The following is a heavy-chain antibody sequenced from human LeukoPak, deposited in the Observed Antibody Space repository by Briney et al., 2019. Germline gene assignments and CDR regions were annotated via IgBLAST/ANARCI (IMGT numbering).Heavy chain of an antibody. CDR3: ARDLGQYYDTSDNWFDP. J-gene: IGHJ5*02. D-gene: IGHD3-22*01. Sequence: QPGGSLRLSCAASGFTFSNYWMNWVRQAPGKGLVWVSCINSDGINTSYADSVKGRFTISRDNAKNTLNLQMNRLRAEDTAVYYCARDLGQYYDTSDNWFDPWGQGTLVTVSS. CDR1: GFTFSNYW. V-gene: IGHV3-74*01. CDR2: INSDGINT.